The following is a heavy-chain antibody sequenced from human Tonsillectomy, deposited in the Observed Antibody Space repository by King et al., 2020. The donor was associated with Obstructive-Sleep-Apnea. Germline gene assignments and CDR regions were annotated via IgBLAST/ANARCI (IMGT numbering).Heavy chain of an antibody. V-gene: IGHV3-30*01. CDR2: ISSDGRKQ. CDR3: AREELISGMVTIEYFRH. CDR1: GFTFTNFP. Sequence: VQLVESGGGVVQPGRSLRLSCAASGFTFTNFPIHWVRQAPGKGLEGVALISSDGRKQYYADSVKGRFTTSRDTSKNTVYLQMISLRFEDTDVYYCAREELISGMVTIEYFRHWGQGTLVTVSS. J-gene: IGHJ1*01. D-gene: IGHD3-3*01.